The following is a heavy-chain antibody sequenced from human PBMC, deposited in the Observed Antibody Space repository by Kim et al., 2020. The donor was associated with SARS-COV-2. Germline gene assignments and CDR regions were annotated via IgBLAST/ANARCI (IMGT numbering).Heavy chain of an antibody. Sequence: KGRFTISSDNAKNSLYLQMNSLRAEDTAVYYCARGTRRPGDYYYYYGMDVWGQGTTVTVSS. V-gene: IGHV3-7*04. CDR3: ARGTRRPGDYYYYYGMDV. J-gene: IGHJ6*02. D-gene: IGHD4-17*01.